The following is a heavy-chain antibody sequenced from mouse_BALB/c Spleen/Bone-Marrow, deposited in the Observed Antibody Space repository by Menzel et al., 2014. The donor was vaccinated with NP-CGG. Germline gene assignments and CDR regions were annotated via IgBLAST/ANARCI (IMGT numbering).Heavy chain of an antibody. D-gene: IGHD1-1*01. CDR3: ARLEGNYGSTFAY. CDR1: GYTFTDYV. V-gene: IGHV1S45*01. J-gene: IGHJ3*01. CDR2: IHPSDTET. Sequence: VQLQQSGPELVKPGASVKMSCKASGYTFTDYVISWVKQRTGQGLEWIGMIHPSDTETRLNQRFKDKATLTVDKSSSTAYMQLSSPTSEDSAVYYCARLEGNYGSTFAYWGQGTLVTVSA.